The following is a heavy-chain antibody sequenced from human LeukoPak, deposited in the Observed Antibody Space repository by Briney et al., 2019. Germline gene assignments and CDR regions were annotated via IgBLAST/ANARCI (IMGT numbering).Heavy chain of an antibody. V-gene: IGHV4-59*08. CDR2: IYYSGST. CDR1: GGSISSYY. J-gene: IGHJ4*02. CDR3: ARSGSYAAAGDY. Sequence: KPSETLSLTCTVSGGSISSYYWSWIRQPPGKGLEWIGYIYYSGSTNYNPSLKSRITISLDTSKNQFSLKLSSVTAADTAVYYCARSGSYAAAGDYWGQGTLVTVSS. D-gene: IGHD2-15*01.